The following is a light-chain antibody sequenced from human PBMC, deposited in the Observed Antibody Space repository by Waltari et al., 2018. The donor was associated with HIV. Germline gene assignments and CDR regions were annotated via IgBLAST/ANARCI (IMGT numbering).Light chain of an antibody. J-gene: IGKJ3*01. CDR2: KAS. Sequence: DIQMTQSPSTLSASVGDRVTITCRASQRISSWLAWYQQKPGRAPKLLIYKASSLESGVPSRFSGSGSQTEFTLTISSLQPDDSATYYCQQYNSYSTFGPGTKVDIK. V-gene: IGKV1-5*03. CDR1: QRISSW. CDR3: QQYNSYST.